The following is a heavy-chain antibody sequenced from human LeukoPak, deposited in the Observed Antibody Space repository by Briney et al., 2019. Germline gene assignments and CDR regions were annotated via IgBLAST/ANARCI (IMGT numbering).Heavy chain of an antibody. V-gene: IGHV3-15*04. CDR3: TTYGSGRKFDY. CDR2: IESKTDGGTT. Sequence: GGSLRLSCAASGFTFSSYTMNWVRQIPGKGLEWVGRIESKTDGGTTDYAAPVKGRFAISRDDSTNTLYLQMNSLKSEDTAVYYCTTYGSGRKFDYWGQGILVTVSS. J-gene: IGHJ4*02. D-gene: IGHD3-10*01. CDR1: GFTFSSYT.